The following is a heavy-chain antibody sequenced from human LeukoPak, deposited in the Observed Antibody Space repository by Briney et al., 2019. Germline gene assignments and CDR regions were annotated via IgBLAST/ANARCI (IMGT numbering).Heavy chain of an antibody. J-gene: IGHJ4*02. CDR1: GFTFSSYS. V-gene: IGHV4-34*01. Sequence: PGGSLRLSCAAPGFTFSSYSMNWIRQPPGKGLEWIGEINHSGSTNYNPSLKSRVTISVDTSKNQFSLKLSSVTAADTAVYYCARGVTYYYGSGRPYYFDYWGQGTLVTVSS. CDR2: INHSGST. D-gene: IGHD3-10*01. CDR3: ARGVTYYYGSGRPYYFDY.